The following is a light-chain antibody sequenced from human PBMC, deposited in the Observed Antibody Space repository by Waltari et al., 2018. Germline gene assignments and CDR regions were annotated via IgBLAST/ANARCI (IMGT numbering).Light chain of an antibody. CDR1: QSINTW. CDR3: QQYDRYPET. Sequence: DIQMTRSPSTLSASIGDTVTISCRASQSINTWLAWYQQQPGRAPKLLIYKASNLKSGVPSRFSGSGSVTEFSLTISGLQPDDFATYYCQQYDRYPETFGQGTKVDVK. CDR2: KAS. J-gene: IGKJ1*01. V-gene: IGKV1-5*03.